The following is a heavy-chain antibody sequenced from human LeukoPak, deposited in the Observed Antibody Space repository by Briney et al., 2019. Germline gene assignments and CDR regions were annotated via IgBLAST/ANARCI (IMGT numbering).Heavy chain of an antibody. D-gene: IGHD3-10*01. CDR3: ARVDYGSGSYFDY. J-gene: IGHJ4*02. V-gene: IGHV3-66*01. Sequence: QAGGSLGLSCAASGFTVSSNYMSWVRQAPGKGLEWVSVIYSDGGTYYADSVTGRFTISRDNSKNTLFLQMNSLRAEDTAVYYCARVDYGSGSYFDYWGQGTLVTVSS. CDR2: IYSDGGT. CDR1: GFTVSSNY.